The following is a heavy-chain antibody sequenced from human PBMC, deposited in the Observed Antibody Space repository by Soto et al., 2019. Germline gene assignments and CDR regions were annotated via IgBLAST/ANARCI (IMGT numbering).Heavy chain of an antibody. Sequence: ASVKVSCKVSGYTLTELSMHWVRQAPGKGLEWMGGFDPQSGKTVFAQNFQGRVTVTEDTSTDTAYMELSSLRSEDTAVYYCATSLVSGDGFDYWGQGTLVTVS. D-gene: IGHD5-12*01. CDR1: GYTLTELS. J-gene: IGHJ4*02. CDR3: ATSLVSGDGFDY. V-gene: IGHV1-24*01. CDR2: FDPQSGKT.